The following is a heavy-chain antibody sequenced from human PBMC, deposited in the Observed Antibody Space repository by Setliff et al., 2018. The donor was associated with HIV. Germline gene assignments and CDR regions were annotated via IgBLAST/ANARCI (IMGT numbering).Heavy chain of an antibody. CDR3: ARQTFYLSGSYRLYYFDY. CDR1: GLNLTRCD. Sequence: PGGSLRLSCAASGLNLTRCDMHWVRQAPGKGFDWLAVLWFDGNNRRYAASVKGRFTISRDNSKNTLYLQLDSLTAEDTAVYYCARQTFYLSGSYRLYYFDYWGPGTLVTVSS. J-gene: IGHJ4*02. D-gene: IGHD3-16*02. CDR2: LWFDGNNR. V-gene: IGHV3-33*04.